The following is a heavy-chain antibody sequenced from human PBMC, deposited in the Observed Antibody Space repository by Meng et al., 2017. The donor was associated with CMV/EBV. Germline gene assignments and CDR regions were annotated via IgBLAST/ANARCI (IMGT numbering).Heavy chain of an antibody. Sequence: GGSLRLSCAASGFTFSSYSMNWVRQAPGKGLEWVSAISSSSSYIYYADSVKVRFTISRDNAKNSLYLQMNSLRAEDTAVYYCARDYVVGATTAYFQHWGQGTLVTVSS. J-gene: IGHJ1*01. D-gene: IGHD1-26*01. CDR3: ARDYVVGATTAYFQH. V-gene: IGHV3-21*01. CDR2: ISSSSSYI. CDR1: GFTFSSYS.